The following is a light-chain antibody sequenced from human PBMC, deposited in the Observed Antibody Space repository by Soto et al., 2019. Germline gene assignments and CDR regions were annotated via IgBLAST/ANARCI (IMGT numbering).Light chain of an antibody. Sequence: IVMMQSPATLCXXXGXXXTXXXGASQLFSSNLAWYQHKPGQAPRLLIYGASARATGIPAKFSGSGSGTEFTLTISSLQSEDFGVYYCQQYNNWPPSTFGQGTRLEIK. CDR2: GAS. J-gene: IGKJ5*01. CDR3: QQYNNWPPST. CDR1: QLFSSN. V-gene: IGKV3D-15*01.